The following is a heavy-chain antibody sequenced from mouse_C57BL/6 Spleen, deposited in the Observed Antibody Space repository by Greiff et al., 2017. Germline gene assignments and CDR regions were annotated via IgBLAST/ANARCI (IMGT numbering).Heavy chain of an antibody. CDR1: GYTFTSYW. J-gene: IGHJ2*01. V-gene: IGHV1-55*01. CDR2: IYPGSGSS. Sequence: QVQLQQPGAELVKPGASVKMSCKASGYTFTSYWITWVKQRPGQGLEWIGDIYPGSGSSNYNEKFKSKATLPVDPSSSTAYLQLSSLTSEDSAVYYCARDGYYDYFDYWGQVTTLTVSS. CDR3: ARDGYYDYFDY. D-gene: IGHD2-3*01.